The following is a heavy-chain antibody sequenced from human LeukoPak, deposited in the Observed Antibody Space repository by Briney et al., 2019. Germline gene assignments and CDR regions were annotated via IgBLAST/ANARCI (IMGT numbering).Heavy chain of an antibody. V-gene: IGHV3-7*01. J-gene: IGHJ3*02. D-gene: IGHD2-8*02. CDR1: GFIFNRYA. CDR2: IQQDGSDQSGSEK. CDR3: VRDSTGRQANSFDM. Sequence: GGSLRLSCAASGFIFNRYAMSWVRQAPGKGLECVAKIQQDGSDQSGSEKNYVDSVKGRFTISRDNAKNSLFLEMNSLRVEDTAVYYCVRDSTGRQANSFDMWGQGTMVTVSS.